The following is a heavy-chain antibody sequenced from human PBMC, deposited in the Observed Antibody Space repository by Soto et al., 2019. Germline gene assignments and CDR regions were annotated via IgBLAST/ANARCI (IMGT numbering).Heavy chain of an antibody. J-gene: IGHJ4*02. CDR3: AKDLGRSIAAAGTFDY. D-gene: IGHD6-13*01. CDR1: GFTFSSYG. V-gene: IGHV3-30*18. Sequence: GGSLRLSCAASGFTFSSYGMHWVRQAPGKGLEWVAVISYDGSNKYYADSVKGRFTISRDNSKNTLYLQMNGLRAEDTAVYYCAKDLGRSIAAAGTFDYWGQGTLVTVSS. CDR2: ISYDGSNK.